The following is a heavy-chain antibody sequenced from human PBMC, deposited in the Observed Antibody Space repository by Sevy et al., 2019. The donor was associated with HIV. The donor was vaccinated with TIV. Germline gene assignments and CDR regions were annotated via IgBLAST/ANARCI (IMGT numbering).Heavy chain of an antibody. J-gene: IGHJ3*02. CDR1: GFTFTSYA. CDR2: IFRNFRGVDVT. V-gene: IGHV3-23*01. Sequence: GGSLRLSCTTSGFTFTSYAMNWVRQAPGKGLEWVSTIFRNFRGVDVTYDADYVKGRFTISRDSSRNTLYLHMNSLRAEDTAVYYCAGARYDSSGSFDALDIWGQGTMVTVSS. D-gene: IGHD3-22*01. CDR3: AGARYDSSGSFDALDI.